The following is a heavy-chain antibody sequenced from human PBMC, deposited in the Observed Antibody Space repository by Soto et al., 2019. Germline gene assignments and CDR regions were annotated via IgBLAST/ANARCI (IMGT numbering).Heavy chain of an antibody. Sequence: EVHLVESGGDLVQPGGSLRLSCAASGFTFSTFWMTWVRQAPGKGPEWVANIKQDGSEKYYVDSVKGRFTISRDNAKNLLFLQMNNLRAEDTAVYYCASRPSDVLYLGVFDFWGQGTPVTVSS. J-gene: IGHJ4*02. V-gene: IGHV3-7*03. D-gene: IGHD3-10*01. CDR2: IKQDGSEK. CDR3: ASRPSDVLYLGVFDF. CDR1: GFTFSTFW.